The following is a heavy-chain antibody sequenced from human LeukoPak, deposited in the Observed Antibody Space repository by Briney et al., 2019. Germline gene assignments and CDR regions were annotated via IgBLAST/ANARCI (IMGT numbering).Heavy chain of an antibody. Sequence: SETLSLTCAVYGRSFSGYYWSWIRRPPGKGLEWIGEINHSGSTNYNPSLKSRVTISVDTSKNQFSLKLSSVTAADTAVYYCARGLITMVRGVTKKGDYFDYWGQGTLVTVSS. CDR3: ARGLITMVRGVTKKGDYFDY. CDR1: GRSFSGYY. D-gene: IGHD3-10*01. J-gene: IGHJ4*02. CDR2: INHSGST. V-gene: IGHV4-34*01.